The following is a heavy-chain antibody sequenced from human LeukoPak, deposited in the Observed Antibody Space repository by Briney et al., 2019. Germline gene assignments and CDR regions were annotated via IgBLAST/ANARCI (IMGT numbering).Heavy chain of an antibody. CDR1: GFTFSTSA. CDR2: IIVGSGAT. J-gene: IGHJ3*01. Sequence: GTSVKVSCKTSGFTFSTSAVQWVRQARGQRLEWIGWIIVGSGATNYAQSLQGRFTITRDMSTNTAYMELSSLGSEDSAVYYCAAELYGVYTDCCTFHLWGQGTVVTVSS. D-gene: IGHD4-17*01. CDR3: AAELYGVYTDCCTFHL. V-gene: IGHV1-58*01.